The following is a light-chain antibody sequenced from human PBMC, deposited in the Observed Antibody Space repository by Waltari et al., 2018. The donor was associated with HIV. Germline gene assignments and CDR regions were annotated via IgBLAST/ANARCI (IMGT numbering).Light chain of an antibody. J-gene: IGLJ1*01. Sequence: QSALTQPPSASGSPGQSVTISCTGTSSDVGGYSYVSWYQQHPGKAPNLMIYEVSWRPAGVPDRFFGAKSGNTASLTVSGLQAEDEAEYFCSSYAGGNNYVFGTGTKVTVL. CDR2: EVS. CDR3: SSYAGGNNYV. V-gene: IGLV2-8*01. CDR1: SSDVGGYSY.